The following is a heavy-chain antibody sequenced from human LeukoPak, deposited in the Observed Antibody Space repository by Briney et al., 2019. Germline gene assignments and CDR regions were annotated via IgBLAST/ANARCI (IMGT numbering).Heavy chain of an antibody. CDR1: GYTFTSYD. J-gene: IGHJ3*02. D-gene: IGHD2-15*01. V-gene: IGHV1-8*03. Sequence: ASVKVSCKASGYTFTSYDINWVRQATGRGLERMGWMNPNSGNTGYAQKFQGRVTITRNTSISTAYMELSSLRSEDTAVYYCARAKGQYRYSDAFDIWGQGTMVTVSS. CDR3: ARAKGQYRYSDAFDI. CDR2: MNPNSGNT.